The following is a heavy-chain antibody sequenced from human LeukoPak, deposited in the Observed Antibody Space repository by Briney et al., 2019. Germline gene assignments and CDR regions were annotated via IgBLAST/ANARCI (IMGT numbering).Heavy chain of an antibody. Sequence: GGSPRLSCAASGFTFSSYSMNWVRQAPGKGLEWVAVISYDGSNKYYADSVKGRFTISRDNSKNTLYLQMNSLRAEDTAVYYCAKSTVTDYYYYGMDVWGQGTTVTVSS. CDR3: AKSTVTDYYYYGMDV. CDR1: GFTFSSYS. J-gene: IGHJ6*02. CDR2: ISYDGSNK. V-gene: IGHV3-30*18. D-gene: IGHD4-17*01.